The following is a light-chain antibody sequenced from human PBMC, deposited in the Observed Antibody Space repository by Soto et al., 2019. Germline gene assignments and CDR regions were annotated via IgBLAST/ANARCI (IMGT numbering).Light chain of an antibody. CDR3: SSWDVSLNAVL. CDR2: SND. CDR1: SSNIGRDT. Sequence: QSVLTQPPSASGTPGQTVTISCSGVSSNIGRDTVNWYQQVPGTTPKLLIYSNDQRPSGVPDRFSGSKSGTSASLAISGLQSEDEADYYCSSWDVSLNAVLFGGGTKVTVL. J-gene: IGLJ2*01. V-gene: IGLV1-44*01.